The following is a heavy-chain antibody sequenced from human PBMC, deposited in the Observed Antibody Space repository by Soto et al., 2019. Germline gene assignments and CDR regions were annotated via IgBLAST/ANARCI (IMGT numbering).Heavy chain of an antibody. J-gene: IGHJ5*02. Sequence: ASVKVSCKESGYTFTSYDSNWVRQATGQGLEWMGWMNPNSGNTGYAQKFQGRVTMTRNTSISTAYMELSSLRSEDTAVYYCARGARCSGGSCYHNWFDPWGQGTLVTVSS. D-gene: IGHD2-15*01. CDR2: MNPNSGNT. CDR3: ARGARCSGGSCYHNWFDP. CDR1: GYTFTSYD. V-gene: IGHV1-8*01.